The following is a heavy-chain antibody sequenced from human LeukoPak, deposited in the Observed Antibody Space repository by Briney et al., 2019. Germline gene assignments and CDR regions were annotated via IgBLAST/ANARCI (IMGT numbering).Heavy chain of an antibody. CDR2: ISYDGSNN. CDR1: GFTFSSYA. J-gene: IGHJ6*02. Sequence: GGSLRLSCAASGFTFSSYAMHWVRQAPGKGLEWVAVISYDGSNNYYADSVKGRFTISRDNSKNTLYLQMNSLRAEDTAVYYCARAPPRGSWSYYYYGMDVWGQGTTVTVSS. V-gene: IGHV3-30-3*01. CDR3: ARAPPRGSWSYYYYGMDV. D-gene: IGHD6-13*01.